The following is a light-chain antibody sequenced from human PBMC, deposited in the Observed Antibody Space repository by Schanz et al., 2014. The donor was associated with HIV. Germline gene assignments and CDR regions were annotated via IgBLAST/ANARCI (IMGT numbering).Light chain of an antibody. CDR1: SIDVGAYNL. J-gene: IGLJ3*02. V-gene: IGLV2-23*02. CDR2: DVN. Sequence: QSVLTQPPSASGSPGQSVTISCTGTSIDVGAYNLVSWYQHHPGKAPKLMIYDVNNRPSGVSNRFSGSKSGNTAYLTISGLQAEDEADYYCYSYAGSRVFGGGTKLTVL. CDR3: YSYAGSRV.